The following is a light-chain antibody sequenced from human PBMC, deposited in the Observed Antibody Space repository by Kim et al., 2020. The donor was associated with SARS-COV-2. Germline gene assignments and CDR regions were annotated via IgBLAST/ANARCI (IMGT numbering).Light chain of an antibody. CDR1: QSVSSSY. J-gene: IGKJ1*01. Sequence: PGERATLSCRASQSVSSSYLAWYQQKPGQAPRLLIYGASSRATGIPDRFSGSGSGTDFTLTISRLEPEDFAVYYCQQYGSSLTWTFGQGTKVDIK. CDR3: QQYGSSLTWT. V-gene: IGKV3-20*01. CDR2: GAS.